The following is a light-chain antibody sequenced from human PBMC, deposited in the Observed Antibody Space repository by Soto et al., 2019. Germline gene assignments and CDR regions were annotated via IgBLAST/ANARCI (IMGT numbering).Light chain of an antibody. V-gene: IGKV1-5*03. Sequence: DIQMTQSPSTLSASVGDRVTITCRASQSISSWLAWYQQKPGKSPKLMIYTATSLESGVPSRFSGRGSGTEITLTISSLHHDDFATYYCQQYNNYPWTFGQGTKVEIK. CDR2: TAT. CDR3: QQYNNYPWT. J-gene: IGKJ1*01. CDR1: QSISSW.